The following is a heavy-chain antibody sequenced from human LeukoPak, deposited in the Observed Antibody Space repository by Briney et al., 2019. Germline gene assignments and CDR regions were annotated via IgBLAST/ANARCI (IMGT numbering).Heavy chain of an antibody. D-gene: IGHD6-13*01. CDR1: GGSFSGYY. Sequence: SETLSLTCAVYGGSFSGYYWSWIRQPPGKGLEWIGEINHSGSTNYNPSLKSRVTISVDTSKNQLSLKLSSVTAADTAVYYCARGSSWYLRARYYYYYMDVWGEGTTVTVSS. CDR2: INHSGST. CDR3: ARGSSWYLRARYYYYYMDV. V-gene: IGHV4-34*01. J-gene: IGHJ6*03.